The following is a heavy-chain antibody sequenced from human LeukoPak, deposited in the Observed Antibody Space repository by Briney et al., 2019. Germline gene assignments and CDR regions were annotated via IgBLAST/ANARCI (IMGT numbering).Heavy chain of an antibody. V-gene: IGHV1-8*01. CDR3: TRSGATRGYYGAY. CDR1: GYTFTSYD. CDR2: VTPYSGNT. J-gene: IGHJ4*02. D-gene: IGHD3-22*01. Sequence: ASVKVSCKASGYTFTSYDFNWVRQAPGQGLEWMGWVTPYSGNTAYAQKFQGRVTMTTNTSISTAYMELNSLTSDDTAVYFCTRSGATRGYYGAYWGQGTLVTVSS.